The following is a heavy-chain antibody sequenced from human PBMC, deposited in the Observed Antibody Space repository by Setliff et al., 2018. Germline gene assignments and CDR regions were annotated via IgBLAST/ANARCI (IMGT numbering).Heavy chain of an antibody. CDR3: ARTDGTNLGYFDN. Sequence: SLRLSCVGSGFTFSDYWMSWVRQAPGKGLEWVANINQRESAKLYVDSVKGRFTISRDNAENSLYLQMTSLRAEDTAVYYCARTDGTNLGYFDNWGQGTLVTVSS. CDR1: GFTFSDYW. J-gene: IGHJ4*02. V-gene: IGHV3-7*03. CDR2: INQRESAK. D-gene: IGHD2-8*01.